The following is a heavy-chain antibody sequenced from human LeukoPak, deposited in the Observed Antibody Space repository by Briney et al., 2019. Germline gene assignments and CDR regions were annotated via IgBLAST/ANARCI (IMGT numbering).Heavy chain of an antibody. D-gene: IGHD3-10*01. V-gene: IGHV3-23*01. Sequence: GGSLRLSCAASGFTFSSSSISWVRQAPGKGLEWVSAITDAVGSTHYADSVKGRFTISSDNSKNTLHLQMNSLRAEDTAMYYCTRAHGRITRDAYLDYWGQGTLVTVSS. J-gene: IGHJ4*02. CDR2: ITDAVGST. CDR3: TRAHGRITRDAYLDY. CDR1: GFTFSSSS.